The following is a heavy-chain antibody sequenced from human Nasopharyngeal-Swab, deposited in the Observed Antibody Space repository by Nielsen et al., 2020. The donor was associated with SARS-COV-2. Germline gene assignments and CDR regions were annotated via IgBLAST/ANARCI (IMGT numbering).Heavy chain of an antibody. CDR3: ARDGIAAAGPQLYYYYYGMDV. CDR2: IVVGSGNT. V-gene: IGHV1-58*01. J-gene: IGHJ6*02. Sequence: SVKVSCKDSGFTFTSSAVQWVRQARGQRLEWIGWIVVGSGNTNYAQKFQGRVTMTRDTSTSTVYMELSSLRSEDTAVYYCARDGIAAAGPQLYYYYYGMDVWGQGTTVTVSS. D-gene: IGHD6-13*01. CDR1: GFTFTSSA.